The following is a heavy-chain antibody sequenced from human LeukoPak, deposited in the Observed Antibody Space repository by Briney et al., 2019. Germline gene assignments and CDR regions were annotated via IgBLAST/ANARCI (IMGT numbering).Heavy chain of an antibody. CDR1: XGSISSNY. CDR3: ARERAYYYESSGYREIYNWFHP. V-gene: IGHV4-59*13. J-gene: IGHJ5*02. D-gene: IGHD3-22*01. Sequence: SETLSLTCSVSXGSISSNYWSWIRQPPGKGLEWIGYIHYTGSSNYNPSLKSRVTISADTSKNQFSLSLTSVTAADTAVYYCARERAYYYESSGYREIYNWFHPWGQGILVTVSS. CDR2: IHYTGSS.